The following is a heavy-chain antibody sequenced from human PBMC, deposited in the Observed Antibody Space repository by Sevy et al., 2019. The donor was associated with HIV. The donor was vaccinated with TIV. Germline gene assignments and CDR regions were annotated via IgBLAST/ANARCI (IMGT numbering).Heavy chain of an antibody. CDR3: ARLCTGFIYYYYYGMDV. V-gene: IGHV3-7*01. CDR1: GFAFSSSW. Sequence: GGSLRLSCAASGFAFSSSWMTWVRQAPGKGLEWVANIKQVGSEKYYVDFLKGRFTISRDNAKNSLYLQMNSLRAEDTAVYYCARLCTGFIYYYYYGMDVWGQGTTVTVSS. J-gene: IGHJ6*02. D-gene: IGHD2-2*01. CDR2: IKQVGSEK.